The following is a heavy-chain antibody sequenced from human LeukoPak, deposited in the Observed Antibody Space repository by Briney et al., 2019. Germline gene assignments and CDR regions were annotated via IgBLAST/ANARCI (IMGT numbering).Heavy chain of an antibody. D-gene: IGHD6-6*01. Sequence: GGSLRLSCSASGFTFSSYAMHWVRQAPGKGLEYVSAISSNGGSTYYADSVKGRFTISRDNSKNTLYLQMSSLRAEDTAVYYCVKGVAARRGHFDYWGQGTLVTVSP. CDR1: GFTFSSYA. CDR2: ISSNGGST. J-gene: IGHJ4*02. CDR3: VKGVAARRGHFDY. V-gene: IGHV3-64D*09.